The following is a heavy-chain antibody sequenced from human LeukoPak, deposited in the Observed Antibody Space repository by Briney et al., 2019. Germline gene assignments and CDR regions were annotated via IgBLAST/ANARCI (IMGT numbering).Heavy chain of an antibody. CDR3: AKNGQSGFSFDP. CDR2: GGNSGGT. D-gene: IGHD1-26*01. J-gene: IGHJ5*02. CDR1: GGSLNGYY. Sequence: SETLSLTCAVYGGSLNGYYWSWIRQPPGKGLEWIGEGGNSGGTKFNPSLKSRVTISADTSKYQFSLKLSSVTAADTAVYYCAKNGQSGFSFDPWGQGTLVTVSS. V-gene: IGHV4-34*01.